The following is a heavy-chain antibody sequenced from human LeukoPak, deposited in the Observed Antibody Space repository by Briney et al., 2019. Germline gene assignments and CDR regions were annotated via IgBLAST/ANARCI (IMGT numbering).Heavy chain of an antibody. Sequence: ASVTVSYKASGGTFNIYAISWVRQAPGRGLEWMGRIIPILGIANYAQKIQGRVTITADKSTSTAYMELSSLRSEDTAVYYCAGITMIVDDAFDIWGQGTMVTVSS. CDR1: GGTFNIYA. D-gene: IGHD3-22*01. CDR2: IIPILGIA. V-gene: IGHV1-69*04. J-gene: IGHJ3*02. CDR3: AGITMIVDDAFDI.